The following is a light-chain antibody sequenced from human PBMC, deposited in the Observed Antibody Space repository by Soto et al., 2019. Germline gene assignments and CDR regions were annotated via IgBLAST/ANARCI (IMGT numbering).Light chain of an antibody. J-gene: IGLJ1*01. CDR2: EVS. CDR1: SSDVGGYNY. CDR3: SSYAGSNNYV. V-gene: IGLV2-8*01. Sequence: QSALTQHPSASGSTGQSVTISCTGTSSDVGGYNYVSWYQQHPGKAPELMIYEVSKRPSGVPDRSSGSKSGNPASLTVSGLQAEDEADYYCSSYAGSNNYVFGTGTKVTVL.